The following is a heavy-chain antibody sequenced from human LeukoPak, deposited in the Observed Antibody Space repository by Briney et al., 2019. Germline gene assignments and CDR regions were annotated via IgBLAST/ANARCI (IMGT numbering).Heavy chain of an antibody. J-gene: IGHJ4*02. Sequence: ASVKVSCKASRYTFTSYYMHWVRQAPGQGLEWMGIINPSGGSTSYAQKFQGRVTMTRDMSTSTVYMELSSLRSEDTAVYYCARAAGVATIDYWGQGTLVTVSS. D-gene: IGHD5-12*01. V-gene: IGHV1-46*01. CDR2: INPSGGST. CDR1: RYTFTSYY. CDR3: ARAAGVATIDY.